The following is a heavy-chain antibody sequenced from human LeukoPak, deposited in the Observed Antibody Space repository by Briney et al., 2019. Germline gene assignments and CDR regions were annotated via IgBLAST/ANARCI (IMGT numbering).Heavy chain of an antibody. CDR1: GYSFSTQW. CDR2: IYPGDSDA. J-gene: IGHJ4*02. V-gene: IGHV5-51*01. CDR3: ARPVVGQYGELYFDY. Sequence: KCGESLKISCKASGYSFSTQWIGWVRQMPGKGLEWMGIIYPGDSDATYSPSFQGQVTISADKSISTAYLQWISLKASDTAMHYCARPVVGQYGELYFDYWGQETRSPSPQ. D-gene: IGHD1-26*01.